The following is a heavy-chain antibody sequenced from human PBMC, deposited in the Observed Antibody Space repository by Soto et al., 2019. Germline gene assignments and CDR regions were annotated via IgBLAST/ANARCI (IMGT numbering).Heavy chain of an antibody. CDR1: GYRFSDYW. CDR3: ARRKSGQTYSYYGLDV. J-gene: IGHJ6*02. CDR2: IYPGDSDT. V-gene: IGHV5-51*01. Sequence: GESLKISCKGSGYRFSDYWIAWVRQMPGKGLEWMGIIYPGDSDTRYSPSFQGQVTISADKSISTAYLQWITLKASDTAIYYCARRKSGQTYSYYGLDVWGQGTTVTVSS.